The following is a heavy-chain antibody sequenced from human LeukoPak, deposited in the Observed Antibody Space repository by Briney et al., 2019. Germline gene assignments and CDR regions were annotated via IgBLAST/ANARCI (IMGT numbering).Heavy chain of an antibody. CDR3: GGDLSETIAADWFDP. V-gene: IGHV3-11*01. CDR2: ISSSGSTI. D-gene: IGHD6-13*01. J-gene: IGHJ5*02. CDR1: GFTFSDYY. Sequence: GGSLRLSCAASGFTFSDYYMSWIRQAPGKGLEWDSYISSSGSTIYYADSVKGRFTISRDNAKNSLYLQMNSLRAEDTAVYYCGGDLSETIAADWFDPWAQGILVTVSS.